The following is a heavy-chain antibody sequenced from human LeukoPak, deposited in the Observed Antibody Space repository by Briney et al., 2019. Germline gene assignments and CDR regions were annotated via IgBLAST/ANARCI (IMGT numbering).Heavy chain of an antibody. D-gene: IGHD1-26*01. CDR3: ARVGGSYPYFDY. CDR2: INPHSGGT. CDR1: GYTFTGYY. Sequence: ASVKVSCKASGYTFTGYYIHWVRQAPGQGLEWMGWINPHSGGTNYAQKFQGGVTMTRDTSITTAYMELRSLRSDDTAVYYCARVGGSYPYFDYWGQGTLVTVSS. V-gene: IGHV1-2*02. J-gene: IGHJ4*02.